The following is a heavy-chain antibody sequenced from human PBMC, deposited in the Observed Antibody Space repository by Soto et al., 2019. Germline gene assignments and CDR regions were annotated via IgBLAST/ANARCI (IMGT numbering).Heavy chain of an antibody. CDR2: IYHTGTT. D-gene: IGHD2-15*01. CDR1: GVSISGSRYY. CDR3: ARDAGGPADY. Sequence: PSETLSLTCTVSGVSISGSRYYWGWIRQPPGRGLEWIASIYHTGTTYYTPSLESRVTISVDTSKNQFSLRLSSVTAADSAVYYCARDAGGPADYWGQGTLVTVSS. J-gene: IGHJ4*02. V-gene: IGHV4-39*07.